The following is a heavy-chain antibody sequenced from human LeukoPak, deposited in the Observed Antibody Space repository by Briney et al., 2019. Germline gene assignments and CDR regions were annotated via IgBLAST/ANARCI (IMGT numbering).Heavy chain of an antibody. CDR1: GDSISSSRYY. J-gene: IGHJ6*03. CDR2: LYYSGST. V-gene: IGHV4-39*07. D-gene: IGHD1-7*01. Sequence: ASETLSLTCNVSGDSISSSRYYWGWIRQPPGKGLEWIGSLYYSGSTYYSPSLKSRVTISAATSKNQFSLKLTTVTAADTAVYYCVRDRLAAGTTNYYCYMDVWGKGTTVTVSS. CDR3: VRDRLAAGTTNYYCYMDV.